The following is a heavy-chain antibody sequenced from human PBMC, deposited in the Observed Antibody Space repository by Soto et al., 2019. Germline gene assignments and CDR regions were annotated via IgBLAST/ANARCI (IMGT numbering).Heavy chain of an antibody. V-gene: IGHV5-51*01. CDR3: ARRGGYSGYDYYYGMDV. Sequence: GESLKISCKGSGYSFTSYWIGWVRQMPGKGLEWMGIIYPGDSDTRYSPSFQGQVTISADKSISTAYLQWSSLKASDTAMYYCARRGGYSGYDYYYGMDVWGRGTTVTVSS. CDR2: IYPGDSDT. CDR1: GYSFTSYW. J-gene: IGHJ6*02. D-gene: IGHD5-12*01.